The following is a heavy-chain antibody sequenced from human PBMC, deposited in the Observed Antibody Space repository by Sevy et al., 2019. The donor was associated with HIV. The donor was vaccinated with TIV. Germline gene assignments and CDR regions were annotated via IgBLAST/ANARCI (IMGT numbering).Heavy chain of an antibody. D-gene: IGHD3-10*01. CDR3: ARDLTRGLMDV. Sequence: GGSLRLSCAASGFTFSSYAMHWVRQAPGKGLEWVAVLSYDGSNKYYADSVKGRFTISRDNSKNTLYLQMNSLRAEDTAVYYCARDLTRGLMDVWGQGTTVTVSS. J-gene: IGHJ6*02. CDR2: LSYDGSNK. V-gene: IGHV3-30-3*01. CDR1: GFTFSSYA.